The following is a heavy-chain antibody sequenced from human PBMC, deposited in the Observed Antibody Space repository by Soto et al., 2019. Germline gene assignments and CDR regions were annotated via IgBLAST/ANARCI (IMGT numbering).Heavy chain of an antibody. CDR3: ARSVGYRSGWWPYYFDY. J-gene: IGHJ4*02. D-gene: IGHD6-19*01. V-gene: IGHV4-30-2*01. CDR2: IYHSGSF. CDR1: GDSISSVGYS. Sequence: PSETLSLTCAVSGDSISSVGYSWSWIRQPPGEGLEWIGYIYHSGSFLYNPSLKSRVTISLDRSKNQFSLRLSSVTAADTAVFYCARSVGYRSGWWPYYFDYWGQGALVTVSS.